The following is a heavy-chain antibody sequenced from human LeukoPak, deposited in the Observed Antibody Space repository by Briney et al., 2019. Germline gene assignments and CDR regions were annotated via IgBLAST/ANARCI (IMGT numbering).Heavy chain of an antibody. J-gene: IGHJ6*02. CDR1: GFTFSGSA. CDR3: TSLDLFFSKQKAAYGMDV. Sequence: GGSLRLSCAASGFTFSGSAMHWVRQASGKGLDWVGRIRSKANSYATAYAASVKGRFTISRDDSKNTAYLQMNSLKTEDTAVYYCTSLDLFFSKQKAAYGMDVWGQGTTVTVSS. D-gene: IGHD3-3*01. V-gene: IGHV3-73*01. CDR2: IRSKANSYAT.